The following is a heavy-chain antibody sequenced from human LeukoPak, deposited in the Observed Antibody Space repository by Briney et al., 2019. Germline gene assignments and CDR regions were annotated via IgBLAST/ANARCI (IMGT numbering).Heavy chain of an antibody. CDR3: ARSAAAAGKFYYYYYMDV. Sequence: LPGGSLRLSCATSGFNFKDAWLSWVRQAPGKGLEWVANIKQDGSEKYYVDSVKGRFTISRDNAKNSLYLQMNSLRAEDTAVYYCARSAAAAGKFYYYYYMDVWGKGTTVTISS. J-gene: IGHJ6*03. V-gene: IGHV3-7*01. D-gene: IGHD6-13*01. CDR1: GFNFKDAW. CDR2: IKQDGSEK.